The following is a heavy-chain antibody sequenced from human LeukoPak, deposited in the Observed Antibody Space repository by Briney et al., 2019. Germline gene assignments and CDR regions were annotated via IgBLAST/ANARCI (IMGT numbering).Heavy chain of an antibody. V-gene: IGHV3-48*01. CDR3: ARDPGKMRAAARGDC. Sequence: PGGSLRLSCAASGFSFSTYGMIWVRQAPGKGLEWISYISSSSNPIHYADSVKGRFTISRDNAKNSLYLQLSSLRAEDTAVYYCARDPGKMRAAARGDCWGQGTLVTVSS. J-gene: IGHJ4*02. D-gene: IGHD6-13*01. CDR1: GFSFSTYG. CDR2: ISSSSNPI.